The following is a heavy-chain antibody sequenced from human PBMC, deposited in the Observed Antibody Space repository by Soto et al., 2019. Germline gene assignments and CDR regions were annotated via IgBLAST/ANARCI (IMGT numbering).Heavy chain of an antibody. CDR1: GGSISSTTYY. D-gene: IGHD3-10*01. J-gene: IGHJ5*02. Sequence: SETLSLTCTVSGGSISSTTYYWGWIRQPPGKGLEWIGSLYYSGSTYYNPSLKSRVTISVDTSKNQFSLKLSSVTAADTAVYYCARRSPGGGSGTYGRCFDPWRQRTLVTVSS. CDR3: ARRSPGGGSGTYGRCFDP. CDR2: LYYSGST. V-gene: IGHV4-39*01.